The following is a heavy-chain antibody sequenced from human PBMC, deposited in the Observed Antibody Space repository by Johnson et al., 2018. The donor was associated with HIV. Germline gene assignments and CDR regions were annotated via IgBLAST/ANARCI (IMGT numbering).Heavy chain of an antibody. V-gene: IGHV3-NL1*01. Sequence: QVQLVESGGGVVRPGGSLRLSCVASGFTFSSYGMHWVRQAPGKGLEWVSVIYSGGSTYYADSVKGRFTISRDNSKNTLYLQMNSLRAEDTAVYYCARDPPSYGSGSYFRAFDIWGQGTMVTVSS. J-gene: IGHJ3*02. D-gene: IGHD3-10*01. CDR2: IYSGGST. CDR1: GFTFSSYG. CDR3: ARDPPSYGSGSYFRAFDI.